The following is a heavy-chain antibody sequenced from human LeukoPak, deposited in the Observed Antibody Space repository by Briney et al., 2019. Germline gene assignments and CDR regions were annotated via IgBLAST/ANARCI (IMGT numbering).Heavy chain of an antibody. Sequence: SETLSLTCTVSGGSISSSSYYWGWIRQPPGKGLEWIGSIYYSGSTYYNPSLKSRVTISVDTSKNQFSLKLSSVPAADTAVYYCARRYYDSSGYNYYFDYWGQGTLVTVSS. CDR3: ARRYYDSSGYNYYFDY. J-gene: IGHJ4*02. CDR1: GGSISSSSYY. CDR2: IYYSGST. D-gene: IGHD3-22*01. V-gene: IGHV4-39*01.